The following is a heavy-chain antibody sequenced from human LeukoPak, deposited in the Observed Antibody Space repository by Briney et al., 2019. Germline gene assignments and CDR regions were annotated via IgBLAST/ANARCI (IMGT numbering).Heavy chain of an antibody. J-gene: IGHJ4*02. CDR1: GYTFTSYA. D-gene: IGHD2-2*01. CDR3: ARRYCSSTSCYHDY. CDR2: INAGNGNT. V-gene: IGHV1-3*01. Sequence: ASVKVSCKASGYTFTSYAMHWVRQAPGQRLEWMGWINAGNGNTKYSRKFQGRVTITRDTSASTAYMELSSLRSEDTAVYYCARRYCSSTSCYHDYWGQGTLVTVSS.